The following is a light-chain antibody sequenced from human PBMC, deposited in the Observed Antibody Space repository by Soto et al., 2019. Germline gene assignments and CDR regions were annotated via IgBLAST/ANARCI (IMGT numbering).Light chain of an antibody. CDR1: SSNIGAGYD. CDR2: GNS. V-gene: IGLV1-40*01. CDR3: QSYDSSLSGWGV. J-gene: IGLJ2*01. Sequence: QSALTQPPSVSGAPGQRVTISCTGSSSNIGAGYDVHWYQQLPGTAPKLLIYGNSNRPSGVPDRFSGSKSDTSASLAITGLQAEDEADYYCQSYDSSLSGWGVFGGGTKVTVL.